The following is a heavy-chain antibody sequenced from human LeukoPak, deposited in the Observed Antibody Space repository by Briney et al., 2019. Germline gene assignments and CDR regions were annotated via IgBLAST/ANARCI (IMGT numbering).Heavy chain of an antibody. CDR3: ARDKMKWELLIYYYGMDV. J-gene: IGHJ6*02. V-gene: IGHV4-38-2*02. D-gene: IGHD1-26*01. Sequence: SETLSLTCTVSGYSISSGYYWGWIRQPPGKGLEWIGSIYHSGSTYYNPSLKSRVTISVDTSKNQFSLKLSSVTAADTAVYYCARDKMKWELLIYYYGMDVWGQGTTVTVSS. CDR1: GYSISSGYY. CDR2: IYHSGST.